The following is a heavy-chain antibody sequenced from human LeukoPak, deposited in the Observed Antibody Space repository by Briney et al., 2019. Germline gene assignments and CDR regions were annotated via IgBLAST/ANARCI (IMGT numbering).Heavy chain of an antibody. J-gene: IGHJ5*02. D-gene: IGHD3-10*01. V-gene: IGHV1-8*01. CDR2: MNPNSGNT. Sequence: ASVKVSCKASGYTLTSYDINWVRQATGQGLEWMGWMNPNSGNTGYAQKFQGRVTMTRNTSISTAYMELSSLRSEDTAVYYCARAVVRGVVRFDPWGQGTLVTVSS. CDR1: GYTLTSYD. CDR3: ARAVVRGVVRFDP.